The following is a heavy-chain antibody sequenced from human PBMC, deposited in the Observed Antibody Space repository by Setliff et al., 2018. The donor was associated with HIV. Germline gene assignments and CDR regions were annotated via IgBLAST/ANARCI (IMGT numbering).Heavy chain of an antibody. D-gene: IGHD2-15*01. V-gene: IGHV1-69*05. CDR3: ATDDHWSGGSCFLTMDY. J-gene: IGHJ4*02. Sequence: SVKVSCKASGGTFSTHVISWVRQAPGQGLEWIGGIIPMFSTVNYAKKYQGRVTITTDESTTTAYMELTSLRSEDTAVYYCATDDHWSGGSCFLTMDYWGLGTLVTVSS. CDR1: GGTFSTHV. CDR2: IIPMFSTV.